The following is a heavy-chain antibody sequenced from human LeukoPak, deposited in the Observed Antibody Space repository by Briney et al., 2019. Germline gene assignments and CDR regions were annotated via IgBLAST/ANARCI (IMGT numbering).Heavy chain of an antibody. Sequence: ASVKVSCKVSGYTLTELSMHWVRQAPGKGLEWMGWINPNSGGTNYAQKFQGRVTMTRDTSISTAYMELSRLRSDDTAVYYCARGFRQLPDFDYWGQGTLVTVSS. V-gene: IGHV1-2*02. CDR2: INPNSGGT. J-gene: IGHJ4*02. CDR3: ARGFRQLPDFDY. D-gene: IGHD1-26*01. CDR1: GYTLTELS.